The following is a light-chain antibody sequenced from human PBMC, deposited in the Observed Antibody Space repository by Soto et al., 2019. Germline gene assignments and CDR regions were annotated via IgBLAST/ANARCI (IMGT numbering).Light chain of an antibody. V-gene: IGLV2-14*03. CDR3: LSHTTSRTYV. J-gene: IGLJ1*01. CDR2: NVN. CDR1: SSDVGGYNY. Sequence: QSVLTQPAPVSGSPGQSITISCTGTSSDVGGYNYVSWYQQHPGKPPKLMIYNVNNRPSGVSYRFSGSKSGNTASLTISRLQTEDEADYYCLSHTTSRTYVFGPGTKVTVL.